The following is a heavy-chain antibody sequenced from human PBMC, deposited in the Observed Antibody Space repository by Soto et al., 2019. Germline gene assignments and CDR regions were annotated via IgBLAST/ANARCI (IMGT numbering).Heavy chain of an antibody. J-gene: IGHJ4*02. D-gene: IGHD5-18*01. CDR1: GGSISSGGYY. Sequence: SETLSLTCTVSGGSISSGGYYWSWIRQHPGKGLEWIGYIYYSGSTYYNPSLKSRVTISVDTSKNQFSLKLSSVTAADTAVYYCATVGTDMLTYDYSGQGTLVTVSS. CDR2: IYYSGST. CDR3: ATVGTDMLTYDY. V-gene: IGHV4-31*03.